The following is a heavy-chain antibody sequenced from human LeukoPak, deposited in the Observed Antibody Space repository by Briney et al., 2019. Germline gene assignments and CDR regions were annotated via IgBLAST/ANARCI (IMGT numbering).Heavy chain of an antibody. CDR1: GYSFTSYW. V-gene: IGHV5-51*01. D-gene: IGHD4-17*01. CDR2: IYPGDSDT. J-gene: IGHJ4*02. Sequence: GESLQISCKGSGYSFTSYWIGWVRQVPGKGLEWMGIIYPGDSDTRYSPSFQGQVTISADKSISTAYLQWSSLKASDTAMYYCARHVPDGHYGDWLFDYWGQGTLVTVSS. CDR3: ARHVPDGHYGDWLFDY.